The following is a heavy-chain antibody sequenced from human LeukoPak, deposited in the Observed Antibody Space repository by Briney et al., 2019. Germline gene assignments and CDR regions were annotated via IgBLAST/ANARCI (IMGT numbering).Heavy chain of an antibody. J-gene: IGHJ6*02. CDR1: GFTFSSYA. CDR3: ARDLAPQLTNYYYGMDV. D-gene: IGHD6-6*01. CDR2: ISGSGGST. Sequence: PGGSLRLSCAASGFTFSSYAMSWVRQAPGKGLEWVSAISGSGGSTYYADSVKGRFTISRDNSKNTLYLQMNSLRAEDTAVYYCARDLAPQLTNYYYGMDVWGQGTTVTVSS. V-gene: IGHV3-23*01.